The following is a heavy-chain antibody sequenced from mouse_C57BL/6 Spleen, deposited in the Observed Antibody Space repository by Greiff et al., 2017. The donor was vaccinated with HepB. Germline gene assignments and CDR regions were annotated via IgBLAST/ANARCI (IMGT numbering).Heavy chain of an antibody. CDR1: GYTFTSYW. Sequence: QVQLKQPGAELVKPGASVKLSCKASGYTFTSYWMHWVKQRPGQGLEWIGMIHPNSGSTNYNEKFKSKATLTVDKSSSTAYMQLSSLTSEDSAVYYCARYYYVNYGDYFDYWGQGTTLTVSS. CDR2: IHPNSGST. J-gene: IGHJ2*01. D-gene: IGHD2-1*01. CDR3: ARYYYVNYGDYFDY. V-gene: IGHV1-64*01.